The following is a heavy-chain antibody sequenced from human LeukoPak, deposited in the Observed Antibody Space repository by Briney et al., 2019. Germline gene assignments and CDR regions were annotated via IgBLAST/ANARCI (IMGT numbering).Heavy chain of an antibody. D-gene: IGHD3-10*01. J-gene: IGHJ5*02. CDR1: GGSISSGGYY. CDR3: ARDQRRITMVRGVIGWFDP. Sequence: SETLSLTCTVSGGSISSGGYYWSWIRQHPGKGLEWIGYIYYSGSTYYNPSLKSRVTMSVDTSKNQFSLKLSSVTAADTAVYYCARDQRRITMVRGVIGWFDPWGQGTLVTVSS. V-gene: IGHV4-31*03. CDR2: IYYSGST.